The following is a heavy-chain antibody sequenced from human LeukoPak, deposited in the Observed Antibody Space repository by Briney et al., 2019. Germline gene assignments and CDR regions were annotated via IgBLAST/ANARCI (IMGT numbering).Heavy chain of an antibody. V-gene: IGHV1-18*01. CDR3: ARDVGLYDSSGYYYGAFAFDI. Sequence: GASVKVSCKASGYTFTSYGISWVRQAPGQGLEWVGWISADNGNTNYAQKLQGRVTMTTDTSTSTAYMELRSLRSDDTAVYYCARDVGLYDSSGYYYGAFAFDIWGQGTMVTVSS. J-gene: IGHJ3*02. CDR2: ISADNGNT. D-gene: IGHD3-22*01. CDR1: GYTFTSYG.